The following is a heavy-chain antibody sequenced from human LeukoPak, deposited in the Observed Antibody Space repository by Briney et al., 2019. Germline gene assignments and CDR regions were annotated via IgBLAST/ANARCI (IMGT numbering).Heavy chain of an antibody. Sequence: PSETLSLTCTVSGGSISSYYWSWIRQPPGKGLEWIGEINHSGSTNYNPSLKSRVTISVDTSKNQFSLKLSSVTAADTAVYYCARSPGRYYDSSGFYYFDYWGQGTLVTVSS. CDR2: INHSGST. V-gene: IGHV4-34*01. J-gene: IGHJ4*02. CDR3: ARSPGRYYDSSGFYYFDY. D-gene: IGHD3-22*01. CDR1: GGSISSYY.